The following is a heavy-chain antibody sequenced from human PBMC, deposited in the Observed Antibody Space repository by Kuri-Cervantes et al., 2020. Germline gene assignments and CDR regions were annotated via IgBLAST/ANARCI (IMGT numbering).Heavy chain of an antibody. CDR1: GFTFSSYA. CDR3: ARDRLGGYGMDV. D-gene: IGHD2-15*01. CDR2: ISYDGTNE. V-gene: IGHV3-30-3*01. Sequence: GESLKISCAASGFTFSSYAMSWVRQAPGKGLEWVTLISYDGTNEYYADSVKGRFTISRDNSKNTLYLQMNSLRAEDTAVYYCARDRLGGYGMDVWGQGTTVTVSS. J-gene: IGHJ6*02.